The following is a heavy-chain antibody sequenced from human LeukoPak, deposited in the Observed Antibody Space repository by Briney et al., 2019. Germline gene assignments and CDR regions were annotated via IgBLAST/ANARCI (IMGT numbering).Heavy chain of an antibody. CDR3: TAGALGY. Sequence: GGSLRLSCAASGFSFSSYWMNWVRQAPGKGLEWVANIKADGSDKYYVESVKGRFTISRDNAKNSLYLQMNSVRAEDTAVYYCTAGALGYWGRGTLINVSS. CDR2: IKADGSDK. CDR1: GFSFSSYW. V-gene: IGHV3-7*01. D-gene: IGHD3-16*01. J-gene: IGHJ4*02.